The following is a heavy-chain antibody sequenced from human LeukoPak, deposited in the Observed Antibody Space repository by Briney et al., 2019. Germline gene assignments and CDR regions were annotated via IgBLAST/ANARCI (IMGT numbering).Heavy chain of an antibody. CDR1: GFTFSSYW. CDR2: LKQDGSEK. Sequence: GGSLRLSCAASGFTFSSYWMSWVRQAPGKGLEWVANLKQDGSEKYYVDSVKGRFTISRDNAKNSLYLQMNSLRAEDTAVYYCGGGVIPIPDYWGQGTLVTVSS. V-gene: IGHV3-7*01. J-gene: IGHJ4*02. D-gene: IGHD3-16*02. CDR3: GGGVIPIPDY.